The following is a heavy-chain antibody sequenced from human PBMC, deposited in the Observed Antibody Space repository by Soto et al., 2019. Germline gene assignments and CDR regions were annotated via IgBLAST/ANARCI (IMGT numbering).Heavy chain of an antibody. J-gene: IGHJ4*02. CDR3: APHAKRDYIFY. V-gene: IGHV4-39*01. CDR1: GGSISGNIYY. CDR2: ISFSGST. Sequence: SETLSLTCAVSGGSISGNIYYWGWIRQPPGKGLEWIGSISFSGSTYYNPSLKSRVTISVDTSKNQFSLNLNSVTAADTAVYYCAPHAKRDYIFYWGQGTLVTVS.